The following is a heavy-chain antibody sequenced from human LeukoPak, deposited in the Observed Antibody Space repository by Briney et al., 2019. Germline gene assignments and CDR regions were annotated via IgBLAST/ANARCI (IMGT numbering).Heavy chain of an antibody. CDR2: ISAYNGNT. Sequence: ASVKVSCKASGYTFTSYGISWVRQAPGQGLEWMGWISAYNGNTNYAQKLQGRVTMTTDTYTSTAYMELRSMRSDDTAVYYCARDPSGNWNRTPFDYWGQGTLVTVSS. D-gene: IGHD1-1*01. CDR1: GYTFTSYG. J-gene: IGHJ4*02. CDR3: ARDPSGNWNRTPFDY. V-gene: IGHV1-18*04.